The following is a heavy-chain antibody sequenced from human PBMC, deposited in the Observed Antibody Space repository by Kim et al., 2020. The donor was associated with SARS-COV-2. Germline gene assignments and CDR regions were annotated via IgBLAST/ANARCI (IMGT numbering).Heavy chain of an antibody. Sequence: KYSQKFQGRGTITRDTSASTAYMELSSLRSEDTAVYYCARFLAVARRGDYWGQGTLVTVSS. CDR3: ARFLAVARRGDY. V-gene: IGHV1-3*01. D-gene: IGHD6-19*01. J-gene: IGHJ4*02.